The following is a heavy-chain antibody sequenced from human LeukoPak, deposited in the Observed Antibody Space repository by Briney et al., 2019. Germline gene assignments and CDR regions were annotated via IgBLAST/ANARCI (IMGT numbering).Heavy chain of an antibody. CDR2: IIPILGIA. J-gene: IGHJ4*02. CDR1: GGTFSSYA. D-gene: IGHD3-16*02. V-gene: IGHV1-69*04. CDR3: ARSSYSYDYVWGSYRY. Sequence: GSSVKVSCKASGGTFSSYAISWVRQAPGQGLEWMGRIIPILGIANYAQKFQGRVTITADKSTSTAYMELSSLRSEDTAVYYRARSSYSYDYVWGSYRYWGQGTLVTVSS.